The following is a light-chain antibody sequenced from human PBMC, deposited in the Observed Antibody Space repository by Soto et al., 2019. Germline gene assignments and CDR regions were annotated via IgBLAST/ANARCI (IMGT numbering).Light chain of an antibody. CDR1: QSISSF. Sequence: DLQMTQSPSTLSASLGDRVTITCRASQSISSFLAWYQQKPGKAPKFLIYDASSLESGVPSRFSGSGSGTEFTLTISSLQPEDVATYYCQKYNSVPLTFGGGTKVDIK. CDR3: QKYNSVPLT. J-gene: IGKJ4*01. V-gene: IGKV1-5*01. CDR2: DAS.